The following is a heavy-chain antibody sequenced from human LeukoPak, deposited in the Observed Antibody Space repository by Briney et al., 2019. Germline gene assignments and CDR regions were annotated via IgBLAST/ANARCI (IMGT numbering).Heavy chain of an antibody. CDR3: ARDSGSYLQPTDY. Sequence: GGTLRLSCAASGLTFSTYAMTWVRQAPGKGLEWVSSITGNGGSTYYADSVKGRFTISRDNSKNTLYLQMNSLRAEDTAVYHCARDSGSYLQPTDYWGQGTLVTVSS. CDR2: ITGNGGST. V-gene: IGHV3-23*01. J-gene: IGHJ4*02. D-gene: IGHD1-26*01. CDR1: GLTFSTYA.